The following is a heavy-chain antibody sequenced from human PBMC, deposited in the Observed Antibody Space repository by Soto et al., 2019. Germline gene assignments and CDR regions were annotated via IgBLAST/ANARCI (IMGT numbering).Heavy chain of an antibody. CDR2: IIPILGIA. CDR1: GGTFSSYT. V-gene: IGHV1-69*02. CDR3: ARVVATITGWGDDY. D-gene: IGHD5-12*01. Sequence: QVQLVQSGAEVKKPGSSVKVSCKASGGTFSSYTISWVRQAPGQGLEWMGRIIPILGIANYAQKFQGRVTITADKSTSTAYMELSSLGSEDTAVYYCARVVATITGWGDDYWGQGTLVTVSS. J-gene: IGHJ4*02.